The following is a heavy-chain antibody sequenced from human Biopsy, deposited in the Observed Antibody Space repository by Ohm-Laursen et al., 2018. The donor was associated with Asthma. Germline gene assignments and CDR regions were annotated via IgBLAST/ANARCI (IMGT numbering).Heavy chain of an antibody. CDR2: ISSSGSTT. V-gene: IGHV3-48*03. CDR1: GFTFSSYP. Sequence: SLRLSCSASGFTFSSYPMNWVRQAPGKGLEWVSSISSSGSTTYPAESVKGRFTISRDNAQKSLFLQMGSLRAEDTAIYYCARVFESSEWGPFYHFGLDVWGQGTTVAVSS. J-gene: IGHJ6*02. D-gene: IGHD6-25*01. CDR3: ARVFESSEWGPFYHFGLDV.